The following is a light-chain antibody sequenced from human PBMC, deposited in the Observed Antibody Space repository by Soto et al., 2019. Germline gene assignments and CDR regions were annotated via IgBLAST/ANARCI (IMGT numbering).Light chain of an antibody. J-gene: IGLJ2*01. CDR2: EVT. Sequence: QSALTQPPSASGSPGQSVTISCTGTSSDVGGYNYVSWYQQHPGKAPKLMIYEVTKRPSGVPDRFSGSKSGNTASLTVSGLQAEDEADYYCSSYAISRDVVFGGGTKLTVL. CDR1: SSDVGGYNY. V-gene: IGLV2-8*01. CDR3: SSYAISRDVV.